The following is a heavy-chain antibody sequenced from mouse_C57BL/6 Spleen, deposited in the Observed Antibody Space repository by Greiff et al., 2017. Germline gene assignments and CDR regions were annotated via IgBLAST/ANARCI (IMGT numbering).Heavy chain of an antibody. CDR1: GFTFSSYA. Sequence: EVKLQESGGGLVKPGGSLKLSCAASGFTFSSYAMSWVRQTPEKRLEWVATISDGGSYTYYPDNVKGRFTISRDNAKNNLYLQMSHLKSEDTAMYYCARDETAQIAYWGQGTLVTVSA. CDR3: ARDETAQIAY. D-gene: IGHD3-2*02. V-gene: IGHV5-4*01. CDR2: ISDGGSYT. J-gene: IGHJ3*01.